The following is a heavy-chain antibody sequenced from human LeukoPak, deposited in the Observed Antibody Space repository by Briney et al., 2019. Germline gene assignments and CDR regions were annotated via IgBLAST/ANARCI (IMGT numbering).Heavy chain of an antibody. CDR3: ARGQWSSYYFDY. Sequence: TGESLRLSCAASGFTVSSNYMSWVRQAPGKGLEWVSVIYSGGSTYYADSVKGRFTISRDNSKNTLYLQMNSLRAEDTAVYYCARGQWSSYYFDYWGQGTLVTVSS. J-gene: IGHJ4*02. V-gene: IGHV3-66*01. CDR2: IYSGGST. D-gene: IGHD2-15*01. CDR1: GFTVSSNY.